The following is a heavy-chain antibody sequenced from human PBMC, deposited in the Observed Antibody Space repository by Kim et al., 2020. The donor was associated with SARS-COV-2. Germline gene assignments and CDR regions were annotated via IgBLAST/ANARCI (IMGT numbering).Heavy chain of an antibody. V-gene: IGHV4-59*11. J-gene: IGHJ5*02. CDR1: GDSIRSHY. CDR2: IHHSGST. Sequence: SETLSLTCTASGDSIRSHYWTWVRQPPGKGLEWIGYIHHSGSTNYNPSLKGRVTVSVDTSKNQFSLRVISVTAADTAVYYCARLWSSSSEGLQWFDPWGQGTLVTVSS. D-gene: IGHD6-6*01. CDR3: ARLWSSSSEGLQWFDP.